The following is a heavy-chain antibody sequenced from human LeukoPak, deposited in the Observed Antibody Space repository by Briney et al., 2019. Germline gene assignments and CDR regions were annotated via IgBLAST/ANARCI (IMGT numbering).Heavy chain of an antibody. CDR1: GFSISNSA. Sequence: GGSLRLSCAASGFSISNSAMSWVRQAPGKGLEWVSVIFGNGAGIQYADSVKGRFSISRDNSENVLFLQMNSLRAEDTAVYYCVKDRTPDGFYSNDLWGQGTLVTVSS. J-gene: IGHJ5*02. CDR3: VKDRTPDGFYSNDL. D-gene: IGHD2-15*01. CDR2: IFGNGAGI. V-gene: IGHV3-23*01.